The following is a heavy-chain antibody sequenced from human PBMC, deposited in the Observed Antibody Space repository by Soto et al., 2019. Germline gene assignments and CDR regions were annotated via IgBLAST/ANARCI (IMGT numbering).Heavy chain of an antibody. V-gene: IGHV3-15*07. J-gene: IGHJ6*02. CDR2: IKRKIDGEAT. CDR3: TTGSVEGV. Sequence: VQLVESGGDLVQPGGSLRLSCAASGFSFSNAWMNWVRQAPGKGLEWVGRIKRKIDGEATDYAGPVKGRFTVFRDDSKSALYLQMNSLKGDDTAVYYCTTGSVEGVWGQGTTVTVS. D-gene: IGHD2-15*01. CDR1: GFSFSNAW.